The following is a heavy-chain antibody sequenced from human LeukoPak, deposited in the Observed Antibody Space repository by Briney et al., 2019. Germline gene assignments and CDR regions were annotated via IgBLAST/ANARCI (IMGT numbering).Heavy chain of an antibody. CDR2: ISGSGGST. CDR1: GFTFSSYA. Sequence: GESLRLSCAASGFTFSSYAMSWVRQAPGKGLEWVSSISGSGGSTYYADSVKGRFTISRDNSKNTLYLQMNSLRAEDTAVYYCAKAQGRFLGDWFDPWGQGTLVTVSS. CDR3: AKAQGRFLGDWFDP. J-gene: IGHJ5*02. V-gene: IGHV3-23*01. D-gene: IGHD3-3*01.